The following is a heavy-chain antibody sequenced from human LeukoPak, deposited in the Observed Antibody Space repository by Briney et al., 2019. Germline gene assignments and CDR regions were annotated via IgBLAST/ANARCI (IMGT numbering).Heavy chain of an antibody. D-gene: IGHD2-15*01. CDR3: ARVKSAATLYYYYYMDV. Sequence: SQTLSLTCAVSGGSISSGSYSWSWIRQPPGKGLEWIGSIYHSGSAYYNPSLKSRVTISVDRSKNLFSLKVSSVAAADTAVYYCARVKSAATLYYYYYMDVWGKGTTVTVSS. V-gene: IGHV4-30-2*01. J-gene: IGHJ6*03. CDR2: IYHSGSA. CDR1: GGSISSGSYS.